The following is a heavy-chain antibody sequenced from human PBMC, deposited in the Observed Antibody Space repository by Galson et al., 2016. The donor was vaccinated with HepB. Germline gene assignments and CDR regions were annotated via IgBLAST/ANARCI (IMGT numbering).Heavy chain of an antibody. Sequence: CAISGDSVTNDATIWNWIRQSPSRGLEWLGRTYYRSQWFNEYAVSVKSRITINSDTSRNQFSLQLDSATPDDTAAYFCTRGYTHTGMNVWGQGTTVTVSS. CDR1: GDSVTNDATI. D-gene: IGHD5-18*01. CDR2: TYYRSQWFN. J-gene: IGHJ6*02. V-gene: IGHV6-1*01. CDR3: TRGYTHTGMNV.